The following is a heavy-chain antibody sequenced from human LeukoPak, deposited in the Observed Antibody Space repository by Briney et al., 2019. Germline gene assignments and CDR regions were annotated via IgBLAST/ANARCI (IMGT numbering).Heavy chain of an antibody. CDR2: ISSYSTTI. CDR1: GFTFSIYN. CDR3: ARENFYYYYYYMDV. V-gene: IGHV3-48*01. J-gene: IGHJ6*03. Sequence: QSGGSLRLSCAASGFTFSIYNMNWVRQAPGKGLEWISYISSYSTTIYYADSVKGRFTISRDNAKNSLYLQMNSLRAEDTAVYYCARENFYYYYYYMDVWGKGTTVTVSS.